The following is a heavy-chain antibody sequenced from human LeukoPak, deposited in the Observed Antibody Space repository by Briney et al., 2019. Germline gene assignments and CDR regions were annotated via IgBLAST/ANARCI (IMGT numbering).Heavy chain of an antibody. CDR1: GFTFSSYS. J-gene: IGHJ2*01. D-gene: IGHD3-10*01. V-gene: IGHV3-21*04. Sequence: GGSLRLSCAASGFTFSSYSMNWVRQAPGKGLEWISSISSSSNYIYCADSVKGRFTISRDNSKNTLYLQMNSLRAEDTAVYYCAKGFYGSRYWYFDRWGRGTLVTVSS. CDR2: ISSSSNYI. CDR3: AKGFYGSRYWYFDR.